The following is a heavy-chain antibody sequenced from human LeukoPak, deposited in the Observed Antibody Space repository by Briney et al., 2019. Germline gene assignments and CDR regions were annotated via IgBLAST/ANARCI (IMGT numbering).Heavy chain of an antibody. V-gene: IGHV4-59*01. Sequence: SETLSLTCTVSGCSNTSSFYWSWIRQSPGKGLEWIVYIYNSGDSTYNPPVRSRLTISVDKSKNQFSLSLSSVTAADTAVYYCARSSVFLSADYWGQGALVTVSS. D-gene: IGHD2-21*01. J-gene: IGHJ4*02. CDR1: GCSNTSSFY. CDR3: ARSSVFLSADY. CDR2: IYNSGDS.